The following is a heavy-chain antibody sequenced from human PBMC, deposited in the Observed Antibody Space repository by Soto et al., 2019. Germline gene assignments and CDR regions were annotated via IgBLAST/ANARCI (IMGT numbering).Heavy chain of an antibody. CDR3: ARSIVVVTALDY. V-gene: IGHV1-3*01. J-gene: IGHJ4*02. Sequence: GXSVKVSFKASGYTFTSYTMHLLRHAPGQRLEWMGWINAGNGNTKYSQKFQGRVTITRDTSASTAYMELSRMRSEDTAVYYCARSIVVVTALDYWGQGTLVTV. CDR2: INAGNGNT. CDR1: GYTFTSYT. D-gene: IGHD2-21*02.